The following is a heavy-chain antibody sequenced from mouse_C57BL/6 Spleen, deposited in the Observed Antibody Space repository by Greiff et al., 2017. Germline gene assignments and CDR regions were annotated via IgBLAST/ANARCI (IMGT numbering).Heavy chain of an antibody. CDR2: IYPGSGST. Sequence: QVQLQQPGAELVKPGASVKMSCKASGYTFTSYWITWVKQRPGQGLEWIGDIYPGSGSTNYNEKFKSKATLTVDTSSSTAYMQLSSLTSEDSAVYYCARGGYGITPFAYWGQGTLVTVSA. CDR1: GYTFTSYW. CDR3: ARGGYGITPFAY. J-gene: IGHJ3*01. V-gene: IGHV1-55*01. D-gene: IGHD2-1*01.